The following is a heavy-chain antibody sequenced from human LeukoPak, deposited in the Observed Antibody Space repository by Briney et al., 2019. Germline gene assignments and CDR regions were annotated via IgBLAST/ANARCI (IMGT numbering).Heavy chain of an antibody. D-gene: IGHD2-21*02. J-gene: IGHJ4*02. CDR2: ISWDGDST. CDR1: GLIFDDNA. Sequence: GGSLRLSCAASGLIFDDNAMNWVRQAPGKGLEWVSLISWDGDSTYYADSVKGRFTISRDNSKMSLYLQMNSLRAEDSALYYCASQKSGDPLFDHWGQGTLVTVSS. V-gene: IGHV3-43D*04. CDR3: ASQKSGDPLFDH.